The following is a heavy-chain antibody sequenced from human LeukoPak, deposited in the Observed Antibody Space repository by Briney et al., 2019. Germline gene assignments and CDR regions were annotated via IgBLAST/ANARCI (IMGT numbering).Heavy chain of an antibody. Sequence: SETLSLTCTVSGGSISSYYWSWIRQPPGKGLEWIGYIYTSGSTNYNPSLKSRVTISVDTSKNQFSLKLSSVTAADTAVYYCARGSTAEYFQHWGQGTLVTVSS. CDR3: ARGSTAEYFQH. CDR2: IYTSGST. J-gene: IGHJ1*01. V-gene: IGHV4-4*09. CDR1: GGSISSYY.